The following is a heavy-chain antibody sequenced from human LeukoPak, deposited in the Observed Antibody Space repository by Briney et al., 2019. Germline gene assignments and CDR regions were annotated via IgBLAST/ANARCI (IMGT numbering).Heavy chain of an antibody. J-gene: IGHJ3*02. CDR2: INHSGST. V-gene: IGHV4-34*01. CDR1: GGSFSGYY. CDR3: ARDLYYYDSGGYFQGDAFDI. Sequence: MTSETLSLTCAVYGGSFSGYYWSWIRQPPGKGLEWIGEINHSGSTNYNPSLKSRVTISVDTSKNQFSLKLSSVTAADTAVYYCARDLYYYDSGGYFQGDAFDIWGQGTMVTVSS. D-gene: IGHD3-22*01.